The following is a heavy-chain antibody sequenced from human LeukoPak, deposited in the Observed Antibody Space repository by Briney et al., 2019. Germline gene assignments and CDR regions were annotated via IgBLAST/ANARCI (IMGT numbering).Heavy chain of an antibody. D-gene: IGHD3-22*01. CDR3: AKNRYDSSGYTYFDY. CDR1: GFTLSSYA. V-gene: IGHV3-23*01. Sequence: GGSLSLSCAASGFTLSSYAMSWVRQAPGKGLEWISAISGSGGSTYYADSVKGRFTISRDNSKNTLYLQMNSLRAEDTAVYYCAKNRYDSSGYTYFDYWGQGTLVTVSS. CDR2: ISGSGGST. J-gene: IGHJ4*02.